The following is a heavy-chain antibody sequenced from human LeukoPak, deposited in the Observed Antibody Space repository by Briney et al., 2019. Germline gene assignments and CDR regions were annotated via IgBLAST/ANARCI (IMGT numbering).Heavy chain of an antibody. Sequence: PGGSLRLSCAASGFTFSSYAMSWVRQAPGKGLEWVSVIYSGGSTYYADSVKGRFTISRDNSKNTLYLQMNSLRAEDTAVYYCASTYCGGDCYLTYWGQGTLVTVSS. CDR3: ASTYCGGDCYLTY. D-gene: IGHD2-21*02. CDR1: GFTFSSYA. J-gene: IGHJ4*02. CDR2: IYSGGST. V-gene: IGHV3-23*03.